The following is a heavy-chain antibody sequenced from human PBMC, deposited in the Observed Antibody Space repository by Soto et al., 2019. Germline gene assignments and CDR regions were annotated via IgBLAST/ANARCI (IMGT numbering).Heavy chain of an antibody. CDR1: GFTFSSYA. D-gene: IGHD6-13*01. V-gene: IGHV3-23*01. Sequence: HPGGSLRLSCAASGFTFSSYAMNWVRQAPGKGLEWVSAISGSGGSTYYADSVKGRFTISRDNSKNTLYLQMNGLRAEDTAIYYCAKGVSGSSSWYVEYWGQGTLVTVSS. J-gene: IGHJ4*02. CDR2: ISGSGGST. CDR3: AKGVSGSSSWYVEY.